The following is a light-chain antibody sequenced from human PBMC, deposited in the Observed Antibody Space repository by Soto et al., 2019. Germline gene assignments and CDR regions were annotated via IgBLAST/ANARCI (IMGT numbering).Light chain of an antibody. J-gene: IGLJ3*02. Sequence: QSALTQPRSVSGSPGQSVAISCTGTSSDVGGYNYVSWYRQHPGKAPKLMIYEVTKRPSGVPDRFSGSKSGNTASLTVSELQAEDEADYYCSSYGGNNNLVFGGGTQLTVL. CDR3: SSYGGNNNLV. V-gene: IGLV2-8*01. CDR2: EVT. CDR1: SSDVGGYNY.